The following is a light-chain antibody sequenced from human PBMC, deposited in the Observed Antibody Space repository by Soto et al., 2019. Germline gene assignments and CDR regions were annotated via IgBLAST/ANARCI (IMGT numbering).Light chain of an antibody. Sequence: QSALTQPRSVSGSPGQSVPISCTGTSSDVGGYNYVSWYQQHPGKAPKVIIYDVSKRPSGVPYRFSGSKSGNTASLTISGLQSEDEADYYCCSYAGGYIYVFGTGTKLTVL. CDR2: DVS. CDR3: CSYAGGYIYV. J-gene: IGLJ1*01. V-gene: IGLV2-11*01. CDR1: SSDVGGYNY.